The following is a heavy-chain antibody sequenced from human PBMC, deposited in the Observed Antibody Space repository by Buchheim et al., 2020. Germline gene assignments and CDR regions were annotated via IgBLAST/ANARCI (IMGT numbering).Heavy chain of an antibody. V-gene: IGHV3-23*01. Sequence: EVQLLESGGGLVQPGGSLRLSCTASGFPFSTYAVTWVRQAPGKGLEWISAISGLGTTYYADSVRGRFTLSRDHSKNTVFLQMSGLSAGDTAVYYCAKDGSPNSGYTFFDFWGQGTL. J-gene: IGHJ4*02. D-gene: IGHD5-18*01. CDR1: GFPFSTYA. CDR3: AKDGSPNSGYTFFDF. CDR2: ISGLGTT.